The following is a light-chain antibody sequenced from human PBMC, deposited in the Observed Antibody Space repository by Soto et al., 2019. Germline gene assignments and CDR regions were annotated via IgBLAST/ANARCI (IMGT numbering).Light chain of an antibody. V-gene: IGKV1-39*01. Sequence: DIQVTPRPPSLCASVHDTVTITCRASQSITSYLNWYQQTPGKAPKLLIYAASGFQSGVPSRFSGSGSGTDITLSSCSRQLDGFASLCCQLGFCTLWTFGQGTKV. CDR2: AAS. CDR3: QLGFCTLWT. CDR1: QSITSY. J-gene: IGKJ1*01.